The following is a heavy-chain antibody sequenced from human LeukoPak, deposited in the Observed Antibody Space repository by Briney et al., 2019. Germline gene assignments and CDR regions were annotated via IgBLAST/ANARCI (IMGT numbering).Heavy chain of an antibody. Sequence: GGSLRLSCAASGFTFRIYDMNWVRQAPGKGLEWVSYISSSGSTRSYADSVQGRFTISRDNAKNSLSLQMNSLRAEDTAVYYCAREVDPTFDYWGQGTLVTVSS. CDR1: GFTFRIYD. CDR2: ISSSGSTR. CDR3: AREVDPTFDY. J-gene: IGHJ4*02. V-gene: IGHV3-48*03.